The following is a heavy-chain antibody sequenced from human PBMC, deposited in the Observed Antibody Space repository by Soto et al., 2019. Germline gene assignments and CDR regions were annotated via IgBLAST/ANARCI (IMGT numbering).Heavy chain of an antibody. Sequence: QVQLQESGPGLVKPSETLSLTCTVSGGSISSYYWSWIRQPPGKGLEWIGYIYYSGSTNYNPCLKSRVTISVDTSKNHFSLKLSSVTAADTAVYYCARSYSSGWSRSPYGMDVWGQGTTVTVSS. D-gene: IGHD6-19*01. J-gene: IGHJ6*02. CDR1: GGSISSYY. CDR3: ARSYSSGWSRSPYGMDV. CDR2: IYYSGST. V-gene: IGHV4-59*01.